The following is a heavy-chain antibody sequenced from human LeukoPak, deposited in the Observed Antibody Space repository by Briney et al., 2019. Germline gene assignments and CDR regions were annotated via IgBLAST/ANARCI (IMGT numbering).Heavy chain of an antibody. CDR3: ARGPHHNYGDYPNHAFDI. V-gene: IGHV4-38-2*02. CDR2: IYYSGST. Sequence: SETLSLTCTVSGYSISSGYYWGWIRQPPGKGLEWIGSIYYSGSTYYNPSLKSRVTISGDTSKNQFSLKLSSVTAADTAVYYCARGPHHNYGDYPNHAFDIWGQGTMVTVSS. CDR1: GYSISSGYY. D-gene: IGHD4-17*01. J-gene: IGHJ3*02.